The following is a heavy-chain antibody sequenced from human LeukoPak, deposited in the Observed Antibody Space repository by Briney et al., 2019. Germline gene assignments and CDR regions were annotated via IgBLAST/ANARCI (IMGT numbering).Heavy chain of an antibody. D-gene: IGHD2/OR15-2a*01. J-gene: IGHJ3*01. CDR1: GFSLNDAY. CDR3: TSDGGIYSRPLFAV. CDR2: VESLPRGGAI. V-gene: IGHV3-15*06. Sequence: GGSLRLSCGTSGFSLNDAYMGWVRQTPEKGLEWISRVESLPRGGAITYAAAVKGRFIMSTDASRNMIFLQMDSLQIDDTAVYFCTSDGGIYSRPLFAVWGQGSAVAVSS.